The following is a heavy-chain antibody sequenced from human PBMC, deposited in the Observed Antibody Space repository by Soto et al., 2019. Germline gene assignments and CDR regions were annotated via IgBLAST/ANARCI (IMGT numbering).Heavy chain of an antibody. J-gene: IGHJ3*02. CDR1: GFTFSSYA. Sequence: GGSLRLSFAASGFTFSSYAMSWVRQAPGKGLEWVSAISGSGGSTYYADSVKGRFTISRDNAKNTLYLQMNSLRAEDTAVYYCAKDRRELRLLGAFDIWGQGTMVTVSS. D-gene: IGHD1-26*01. CDR3: AKDRRELRLLGAFDI. CDR2: ISGSGGST. V-gene: IGHV3-23*01.